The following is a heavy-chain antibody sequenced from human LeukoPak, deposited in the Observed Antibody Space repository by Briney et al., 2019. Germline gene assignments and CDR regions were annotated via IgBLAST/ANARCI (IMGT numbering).Heavy chain of an antibody. CDR3: ANWGGTESIGTIWYGPLNY. V-gene: IGHV3-23*01. J-gene: IGHJ4*02. CDR1: GFTFGKYI. CDR2: TGGGGDVT. Sequence: PGGSLRLSCILPGFTFGKYIMTWVRQGPGKGLQRGSSTGGGGDVTFYADSVKGRFRTTRDDSRNTLYLQMNNLRAEDTGVYYCANWGGTESIGTIWYGPLNYWGQGTEVTVSS. D-gene: IGHD1-14*01.